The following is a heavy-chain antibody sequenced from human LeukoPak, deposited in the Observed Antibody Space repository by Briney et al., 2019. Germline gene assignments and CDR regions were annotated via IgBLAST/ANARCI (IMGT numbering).Heavy chain of an antibody. CDR1: GFTFSNYG. D-gene: IGHD6-13*01. Sequence: GGSLRLSCAASGFTFSNYGMHWVRQAPGKGLEWVAVIWYDGSNKYYADSVKGRFTISRDNSKNTLYLQMNSLRAEDTAVYYCASGRRYSTSWYFDYWGQGTLVTVSS. CDR2: IWYDGSNK. J-gene: IGHJ4*02. V-gene: IGHV3-33*08. CDR3: ASGRRYSTSWYFDY.